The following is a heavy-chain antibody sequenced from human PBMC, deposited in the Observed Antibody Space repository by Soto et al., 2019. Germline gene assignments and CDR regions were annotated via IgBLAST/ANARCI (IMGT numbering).Heavy chain of an antibody. CDR3: ARGYVSGGMDV. CDR1: GGSISSGGYY. Sequence: QVQLQESGPGLVKPSQTLSLTCTVSGGSISSGGYYWSWIRQHPGKGLEWIGYIYYSGSTYYNPSLKSXXTXSXXPSKNQLSLQLSSVTAADTAVYYCARGYVSGGMDVWGQGTTVTVSS. J-gene: IGHJ6*02. CDR2: IYYSGST. D-gene: IGHD3-16*01. V-gene: IGHV4-31*03.